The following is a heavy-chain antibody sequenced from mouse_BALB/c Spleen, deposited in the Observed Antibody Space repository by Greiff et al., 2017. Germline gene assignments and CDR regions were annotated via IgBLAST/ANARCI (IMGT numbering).Heavy chain of an antibody. CDR3: AKGLYGFPYWYFDV. D-gene: IGHD1-1*01. CDR1: GFSLTSYG. CDR2: IWSDGST. J-gene: IGHJ1*01. V-gene: IGHV2-6-2*01. Sequence: QVQLKESGPDLVAPSQSLSITCTVSGFSLTSYGVHWVRQPPGKGLEWLVVIWSDGSTTYNSALKSRLSISKDNSKSQVFLKLNSLQTDDTATYYCAKGLYGFPYWYFDVWGAGTTVTVSS.